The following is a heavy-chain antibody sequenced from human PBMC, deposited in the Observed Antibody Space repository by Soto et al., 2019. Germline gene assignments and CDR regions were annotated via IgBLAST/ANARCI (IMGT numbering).Heavy chain of an antibody. D-gene: IGHD2-8*02. V-gene: IGHV3-30*18. CDR3: VKDRSDTWSFDY. Sequence: QVQLVESRGGVVQPGTSLRLSCVASGFTYSNYAMHWVRQVPGKGLEWLAVVSHDGTLYPYADSVNGRFSISRDNSRKTLYLQMNSLRPEDTAVYYCVKDRSDTWSFDYWGQGTLITVSS. CDR2: VSHDGTL. J-gene: IGHJ4*02. CDR1: GFTYSNYA.